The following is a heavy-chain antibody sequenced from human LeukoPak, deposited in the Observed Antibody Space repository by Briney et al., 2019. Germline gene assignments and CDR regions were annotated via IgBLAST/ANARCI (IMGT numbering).Heavy chain of an antibody. CDR2: IYYSGST. V-gene: IGHV4-39*01. Sequence: SGTLSLTCTVSGGSISSSSYYWGWIRQPPGKGLEWIGSIYYSGSTYYNPSLKSRVTISVDTSKNQFSLKLSSVTAADTAVYYCASLGGYCSSTSCYAPFDYWGQGTLVTVSS. D-gene: IGHD2-2*01. CDR1: GGSISSSSYY. J-gene: IGHJ4*02. CDR3: ASLGGYCSSTSCYAPFDY.